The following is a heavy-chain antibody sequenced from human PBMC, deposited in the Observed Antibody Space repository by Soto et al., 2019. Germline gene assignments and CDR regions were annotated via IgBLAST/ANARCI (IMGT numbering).Heavy chain of an antibody. V-gene: IGHV3-74*01. CDR3: ARRRGYCSGGSCYYYGMDV. CDR1: GFTFSSYW. CDR2: INSDGSST. Sequence: EVQLVESGGGLVQPGGSLRLSCAASGFTFSSYWMHWVRQAPGKGLVWVSRINSDGSSTSYADSVKGRFTISRDNAKNTRYLQMNSLRAEDTAVYYCARRRGYCSGGSCYYYGMDVWGQGTTVTVSS. J-gene: IGHJ6*02. D-gene: IGHD2-15*01.